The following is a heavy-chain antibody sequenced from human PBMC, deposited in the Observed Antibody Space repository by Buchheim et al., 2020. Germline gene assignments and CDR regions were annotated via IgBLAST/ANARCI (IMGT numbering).Heavy chain of an antibody. Sequence: EERLVESGGGLGQPGGSLRLSCAASGFTFSSDWMHWVRQAPGKGLVWVSRINPDGSDTTYAASVTGRFTISRDNGRNTLYLQMNSLRGEDTAIYYCTRSANFFRGMDVWGQGTT. CDR2: INPDGSDT. J-gene: IGHJ6*02. CDR3: TRSANFFRGMDV. D-gene: IGHD2-15*01. CDR1: GFTFSSDW. V-gene: IGHV3-74*01.